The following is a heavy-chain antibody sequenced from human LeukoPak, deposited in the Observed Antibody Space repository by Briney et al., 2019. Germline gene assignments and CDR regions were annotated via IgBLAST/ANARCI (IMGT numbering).Heavy chain of an antibody. D-gene: IGHD3-3*01. CDR1: GFTFSSYA. V-gene: IGHV3-23*01. CDR3: AKGIFGVVITLDY. Sequence: GGSLRLSCAASGFTFSSYAMSWVRQAPGKGLEWVSAISGSGGSTFYADSVKGRFTISRDNSKKTLYLQMNSLRAEDTAVYYCAKGIFGVVITLDYWGQGTLVTVSS. J-gene: IGHJ4*02. CDR2: ISGSGGST.